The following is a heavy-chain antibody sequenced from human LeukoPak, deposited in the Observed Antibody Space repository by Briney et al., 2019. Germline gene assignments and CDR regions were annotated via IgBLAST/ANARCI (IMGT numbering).Heavy chain of an antibody. J-gene: IGHJ6*03. V-gene: IGHV4-59*01. CDR2: IYYSGTT. CDR3: ARGGYYMDV. CDR1: GGSISSYY. Sequence: SETLSLTCTVSGGSISSYYWSWIRQPPGKGLEWIGYIYYSGTTYYNPSLKSRVTISVDTSKNQFSLKLKSVTAADTAVYYCARGGYYMDVWGKGTTVTVSS.